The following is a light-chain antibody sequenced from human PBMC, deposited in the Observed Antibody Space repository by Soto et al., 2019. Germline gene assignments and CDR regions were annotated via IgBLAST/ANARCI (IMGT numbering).Light chain of an antibody. J-gene: IGLJ7*01. CDR3: ATWDDSLVGPV. V-gene: IGLV1-47*01. Sequence: QSVLTQPPSASGTPGQRVTISCSGRTSNIGSNYVYWYQQVPGTAPKLLIYRSNQRPSGVPDRFSASKSGTSASLAISGLQSGDDADYYCATWDDSLVGPVFGGGTQLTVL. CDR2: RSN. CDR1: TSNIGSNY.